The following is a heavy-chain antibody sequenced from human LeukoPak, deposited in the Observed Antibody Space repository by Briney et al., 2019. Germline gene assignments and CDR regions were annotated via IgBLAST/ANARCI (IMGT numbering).Heavy chain of an antibody. CDR1: GGTFSRYA. V-gene: IGHV1-46*01. CDR2: INPNGGST. J-gene: IGHJ4*02. D-gene: IGHD3-10*01. CDR3: ARTMIRGVNHYFDY. Sequence: ASVKVSCKASGGTFSRYAISWVRQAPGQGLEWMGIINPNGGSTSYAQKLQGRVTVTGDTSTSTVYMELRGLRSEDAAVYYCARTMIRGVNHYFDYWGQGTLVTVSS.